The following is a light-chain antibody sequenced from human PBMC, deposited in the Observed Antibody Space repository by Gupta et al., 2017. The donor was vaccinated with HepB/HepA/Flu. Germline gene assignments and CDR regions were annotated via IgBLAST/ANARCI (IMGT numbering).Light chain of an antibody. Sequence: QSVVTQPPSASGTPGQRVTISCSGSSSNIGSNTVNWYQQLPGTAPKLLIYRNDERPSGVPDRFSGSKSGTSGSLAISGLQSEDEADYYCAAWDDSLNGWVFGGGTKLTVL. CDR2: RND. CDR3: AAWDDSLNGWV. V-gene: IGLV1-44*01. CDR1: SSNIGSNT. J-gene: IGLJ2*01.